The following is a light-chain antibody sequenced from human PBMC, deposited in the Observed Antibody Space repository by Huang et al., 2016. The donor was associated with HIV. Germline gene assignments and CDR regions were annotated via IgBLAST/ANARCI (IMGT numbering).Light chain of an antibody. CDR2: GAS. Sequence: EIVLTQSPGTLSLSPGERATLSCRASQYVGRDFLAWYQQKPGQGPRVLMYGASTGARGIPPRFSGSGSGTDFNLTIGRLEPEDFAVYVCQQYGTSPYTFGQGTKLE. V-gene: IGKV3-20*01. CDR1: QYVGRDF. CDR3: QQYGTSPYT. J-gene: IGKJ2*01.